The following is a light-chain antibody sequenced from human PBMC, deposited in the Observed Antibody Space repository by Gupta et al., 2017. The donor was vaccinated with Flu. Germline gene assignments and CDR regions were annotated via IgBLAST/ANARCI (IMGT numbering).Light chain of an antibody. CDR2: DVN. J-gene: IGLJ3*02. CDR1: SSDIGAYDY. CDR3: AAYGAVRV. Sequence: QSALTQPASVSGSPGQSIAISCTGSSSDIGAYDYVSWYQQHPGRAPKLMIYDVNNRPSGISTRFSGSKSGSTASLTISGLQAEDEAQYYCAAYGAVRVFGGGTKVTVL. V-gene: IGLV2-14*03.